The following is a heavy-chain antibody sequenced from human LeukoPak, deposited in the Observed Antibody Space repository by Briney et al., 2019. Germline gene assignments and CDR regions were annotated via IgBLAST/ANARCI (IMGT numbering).Heavy chain of an antibody. CDR2: INSDGSGT. CDR3: ARGVPLTVTRARDY. Sequence: PGGSLRLSCAASGFTFSSYWMHWVRHAPGKGLVWVSRINSDGSGTSYADSVKGRFTISRDNAKNTLYLQMNSLRAEDTAVYYCARGVPLTVTRARDYWGQGTLVTVSS. J-gene: IGHJ4*02. D-gene: IGHD4-17*01. V-gene: IGHV3-74*01. CDR1: GFTFSSYW.